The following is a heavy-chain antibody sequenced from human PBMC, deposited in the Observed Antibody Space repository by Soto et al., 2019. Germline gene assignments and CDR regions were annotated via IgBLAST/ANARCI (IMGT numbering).Heavy chain of an antibody. CDR1: GSTFTGYY. D-gene: IGHD3-10*01. J-gene: IGHJ4*02. CDR3: ARAGRGSSGSYNDY. V-gene: IGHV1-18*01. Sequence: ASVQGSCKASGSTFTGYYIIWVRQATGQGLEWMGWISAYNGNTNYAQKLQGRVTMTTDTSTSTAYMELKSLRSDDTAVYYCARAGRGSSGSYNDYWGQGTLVTVSS. CDR2: ISAYNGNT.